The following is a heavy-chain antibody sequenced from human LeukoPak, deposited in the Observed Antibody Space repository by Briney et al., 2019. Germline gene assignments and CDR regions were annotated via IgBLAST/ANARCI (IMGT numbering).Heavy chain of an antibody. Sequence: GGSLRLSCAASGFTFSSYAMHWVRQAPGKGLEWVAVISYDGSNKYYADSVKGRFTISRDNSKNTLYLQMNSLRAEDTAVYYCAKAKGPTTVSYWYFDLWGRGTLVTVSS. J-gene: IGHJ2*01. CDR3: AKAKGPTTVSYWYFDL. V-gene: IGHV3-30-3*01. CDR2: ISYDGSNK. D-gene: IGHD4-17*01. CDR1: GFTFSSYA.